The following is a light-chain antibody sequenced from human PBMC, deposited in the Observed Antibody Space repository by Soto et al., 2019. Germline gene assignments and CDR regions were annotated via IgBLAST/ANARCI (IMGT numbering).Light chain of an antibody. Sequence: IVMTQSPISLPVTPGEPVTISCRSSQSLLHSDGSNYLDWYLQKPGQSQHHLIYVGSNLASGVPDSLSGSGSGTDFTLKSNRVEAEDVENYYCMQTSPSPLTFGGWTKLEIK. CDR3: MQTSPSPLT. J-gene: IGKJ4*01. CDR2: VGS. CDR1: QSLLHSDGSNY. V-gene: IGKV2-28*01.